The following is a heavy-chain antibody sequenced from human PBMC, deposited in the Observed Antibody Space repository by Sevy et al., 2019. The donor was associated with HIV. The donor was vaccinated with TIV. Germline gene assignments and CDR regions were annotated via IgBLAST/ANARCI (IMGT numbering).Heavy chain of an antibody. CDR2: IGYDGSNK. V-gene: IGHV3-33*01. Sequence: GGSLRLSCAASGFTPSTYGMHWVRQAPGKGLEWVAVIGYDGSNKDYADSVKGRFTISRDNSKNTLFLQMDGLRAEDTAVYYCARDPRMYGDYLLAYFDSWGQGTLVTVSS. J-gene: IGHJ4*02. CDR1: GFTPSTYG. CDR3: ARDPRMYGDYLLAYFDS. D-gene: IGHD2-8*01.